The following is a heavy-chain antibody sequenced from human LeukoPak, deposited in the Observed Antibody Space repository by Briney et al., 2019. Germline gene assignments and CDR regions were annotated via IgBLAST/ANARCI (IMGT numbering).Heavy chain of an antibody. V-gene: IGHV3-30-3*01. CDR1: GFTFSSYA. J-gene: IGHJ6*02. D-gene: IGHD2-2*03. CDR3: ARGTRYGYCSSTSCSLLDV. CDR2: ISYDGSNK. Sequence: GGSLRLSCAASGFTFSSYAMHWVRQAPGKGLEWVAVISYDGSNKYYADSVKGRFTISRDNSKNTLYLQMNSLRAEDTAAYYCARGTRYGYCSSTSCSLLDVWGQGTTVTVSS.